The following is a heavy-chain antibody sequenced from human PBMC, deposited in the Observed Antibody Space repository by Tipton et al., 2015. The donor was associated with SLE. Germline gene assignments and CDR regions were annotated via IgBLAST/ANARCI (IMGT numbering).Heavy chain of an antibody. CDR1: GGSFSGYY. D-gene: IGHD6-19*01. J-gene: IGHJ6*02. V-gene: IGHV4-34*01. CDR3: ARGVAVADPFDYCCGMDV. CDR2: INHSGST. Sequence: TLSLTCAVYGGSFSGYYWSWIRQPPGKGLEWIGVINHSGSTNYNPSLKSRVTISVDTSKNQFSLKLSSVTAADTAVYYCARGVAVADPFDYCCGMDVWGQGTPVTVSS.